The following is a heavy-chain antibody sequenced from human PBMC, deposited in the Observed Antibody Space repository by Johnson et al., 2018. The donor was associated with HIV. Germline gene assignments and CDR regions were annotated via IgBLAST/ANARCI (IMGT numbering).Heavy chain of an antibody. CDR1: GFTLSSYD. CDR3: ERRSIRSDVVDI. J-gene: IGHJ3*02. D-gene: IGHD2-15*01. Sequence: QLVESGGGLVQPGGSLRLSCAASGFTLSSYDMHWVRQATGKGLVWVSEIDTAGDTYYPGSVKGRFTTSRENAKNSLYLHMNSLRAGDTAVYYCERRSIRSDVVDIWGQGTMVTVSS. CDR2: IDTAGDT. V-gene: IGHV3-13*01.